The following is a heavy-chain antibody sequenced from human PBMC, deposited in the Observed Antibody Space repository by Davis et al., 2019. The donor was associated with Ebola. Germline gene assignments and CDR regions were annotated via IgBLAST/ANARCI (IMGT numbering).Heavy chain of an antibody. CDR2: IWYDGSNK. Sequence: GESLKISCAASGFTFSSYGMHWVRQAPGKGLEWVAVIWYDGSNKYYADSVKGRFTISRDNSKNTLYLQMNSLRAEDTAVYYCARDPGVNWYFDLWGRGTLVTVSS. V-gene: IGHV3-33*01. CDR1: GFTFSSYG. D-gene: IGHD4-23*01. J-gene: IGHJ2*01. CDR3: ARDPGVNWYFDL.